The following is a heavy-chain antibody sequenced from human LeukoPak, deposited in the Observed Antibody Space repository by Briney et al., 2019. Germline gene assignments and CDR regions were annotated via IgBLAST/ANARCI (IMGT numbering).Heavy chain of an antibody. Sequence: SETLSLTCTVSGGSVSSGSYYWSWIRQPPGKGLEWIGYIYYSGSTNYNPSLKSRVTISVDTSKNQFSLKLSSVTAADTAVYYCAREKHEYYYDSSGYYLTDYWGQGTMVTVSS. J-gene: IGHJ4*02. CDR3: AREKHEYYYDSSGYYLTDY. D-gene: IGHD3-22*01. CDR2: IYYSGST. V-gene: IGHV4-61*01. CDR1: GGSVSSGSYY.